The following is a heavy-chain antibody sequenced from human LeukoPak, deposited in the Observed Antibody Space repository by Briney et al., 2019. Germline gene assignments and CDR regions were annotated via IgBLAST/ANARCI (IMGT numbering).Heavy chain of an antibody. CDR3: AKDRRVGATSWYFDL. J-gene: IGHJ2*01. V-gene: IGHV3-9*01. Sequence: SLRLSCTASGFTFDDYAMHWFRRAPGKGLEWVSGSSWNSGSIGYADSVKGRFTISRDNTKNSLYLKMNSLRAEDTALYYCAKDRRVGATSWYFDLWGRGTLVTVAS. CDR2: SSWNSGSI. CDR1: GFTFDDYA. D-gene: IGHD1-26*01.